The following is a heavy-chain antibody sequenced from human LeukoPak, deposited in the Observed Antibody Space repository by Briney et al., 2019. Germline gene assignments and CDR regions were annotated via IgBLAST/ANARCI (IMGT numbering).Heavy chain of an antibody. Sequence: SETLSLTCTVSGGSISSSTYYWGWIRQPPGKGLEWIGSIYYSGNTYYNPSLKSPVTMSVDTSKNQFSLKLSSVTAADTAVYYCARASGTYQYYFDYWRQGTVVTVSS. J-gene: IGHJ4*02. CDR2: IYYSGNT. V-gene: IGHV4-39*07. CDR3: ARASGTYQYYFDY. CDR1: GGSISSSTYY. D-gene: IGHD1-26*01.